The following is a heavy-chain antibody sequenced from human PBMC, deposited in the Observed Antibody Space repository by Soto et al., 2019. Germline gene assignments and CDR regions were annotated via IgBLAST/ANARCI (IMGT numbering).Heavy chain of an antibody. CDR2: IYYSGST. D-gene: IGHD6-6*01. CDR3: ARVGDSSSSAWYNWFDP. V-gene: IGHV4-59*01. CDR1: GGSISSYY. J-gene: IGHJ5*02. Sequence: SETLSLTCTVSGGSISSYYWSWIRQPPGKGLEWIGYIYYSGSTNYNPSLKSRVTISVDTSKSQFSLKLSSVTAADTAVYYCARVGDSSSSAWYNWFDPWGQGTLVTVSS.